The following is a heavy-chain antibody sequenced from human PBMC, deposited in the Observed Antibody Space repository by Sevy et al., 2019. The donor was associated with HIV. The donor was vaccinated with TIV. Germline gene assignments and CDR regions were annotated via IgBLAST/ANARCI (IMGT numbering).Heavy chain of an antibody. J-gene: IGHJ4*02. CDR2: IRTSNRET. Sequence: ASVKVSCKASGYIFTNYPICWVRQAPGQGLEWMGCIRTSNRETKYTQKLQGRAIMTTDTSTSTVYMDLRNLRSDDTAVYYCAGDSDGSRHYYVDYFDYWGQGTLVTVSS. V-gene: IGHV1-18*01. D-gene: IGHD3-22*01. CDR3: AGDSDGSRHYYVDYFDY. CDR1: GYIFTNYP.